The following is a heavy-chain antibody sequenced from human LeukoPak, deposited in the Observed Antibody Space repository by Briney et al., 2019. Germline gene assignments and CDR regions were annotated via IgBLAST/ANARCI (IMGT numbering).Heavy chain of an antibody. CDR2: IYYSGST. V-gene: IGHV4-59*08. D-gene: IGHD7-27*01. CDR3: ARYLGPGYYGMDV. Sequence: SETLSLTCTVSGGSISSYYWSWIRQPPGKGLEWIGYIYYSGSTNYNPSLKSRVTISVDTSKNQFSLKLSSVTAADTAVYYCARYLGPGYYGMDVWGQGTTVTVSS. J-gene: IGHJ6*02. CDR1: GGSISSYY.